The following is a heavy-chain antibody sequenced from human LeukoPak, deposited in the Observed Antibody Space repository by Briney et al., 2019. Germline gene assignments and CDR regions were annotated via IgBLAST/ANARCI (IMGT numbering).Heavy chain of an antibody. J-gene: IGHJ4*02. D-gene: IGHD6-13*01. CDR2: IYYSGST. CDR1: GGSISSSSYY. Sequence: SETLSLTCTVSGGSISSSSYYWGWIRQPPGKGLEWIGSIYYSGSTYYNPSLKSRVTISVDTSKNQFSLKLSSVTAADTAVYYCARRPRYSSSWYYFGYWGQGTLVTVSS. CDR3: ARRPRYSSSWYYFGY. V-gene: IGHV4-39*01.